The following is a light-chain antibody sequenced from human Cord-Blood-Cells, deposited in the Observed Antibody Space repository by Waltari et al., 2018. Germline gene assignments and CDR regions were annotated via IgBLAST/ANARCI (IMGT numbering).Light chain of an antibody. CDR3: CSYAGSYTFV. CDR1: SSDVGGYTS. J-gene: IGLJ2*01. CDR2: DVS. Sequence: QSALTQPRSLSGSPGQSVTISCPGTSSDVGGYTSVSWSQQHPGKAPKLMIYDVSKRPSGVPDRFSGSKSGNTASLTISGLQAEDEADYYCCSYAGSYTFVFGGGTKLTVL. V-gene: IGLV2-11*01.